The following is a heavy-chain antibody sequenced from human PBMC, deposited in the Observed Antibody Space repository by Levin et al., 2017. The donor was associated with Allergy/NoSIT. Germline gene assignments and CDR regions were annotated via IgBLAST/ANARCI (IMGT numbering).Heavy chain of an antibody. V-gene: IGHV3-15*01. Sequence: HGESLKISCAGSGFTFSDAWMSWVRQAPGKGLEWVGRIKSKSDGGTTEDAAPVKGRFTISRDDSKNTLYLQMNSLKTEDTAVYYCTTEIRWSPVDLDHWGQGTLVTVST. D-gene: IGHD4-23*01. CDR1: GFTFSDAW. J-gene: IGHJ4*02. CDR2: IKSKSDGGTT. CDR3: TTEIRWSPVDLDH.